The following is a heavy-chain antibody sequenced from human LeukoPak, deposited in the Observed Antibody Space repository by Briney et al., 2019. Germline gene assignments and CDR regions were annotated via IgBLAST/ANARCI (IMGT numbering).Heavy chain of an antibody. CDR1: GYTFTSYA. V-gene: IGHV7-4-1*02. D-gene: IGHD2-21*02. CDR3: ARSLHCGGDCYSWDAFDI. CDR2: INTNTGNP. Sequence: AASVKVSCKASGYTFTSYAMNWVRQAPGQGLEWMGWINTNTGNPTYAQGFTGRFVFSLDTSVSTAYLQISSLKAEDTAVYYCARSLHCGGDCYSWDAFDIWGQGTMVTVSS. J-gene: IGHJ3*02.